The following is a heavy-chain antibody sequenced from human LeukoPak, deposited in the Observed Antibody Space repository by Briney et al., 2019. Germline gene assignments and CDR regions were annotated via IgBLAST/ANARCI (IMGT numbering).Heavy chain of an antibody. CDR1: GFTFSNYG. V-gene: IGHV3-33*01. CDR2: IWYDGRNK. J-gene: IGHJ4*02. D-gene: IGHD1-1*01. Sequence: PGGSLRLSCAASGFTFSNYGMHWVRQAPGKGLEWVALIWYDGRNKYYVDSVKGRFTISRDNSKNTLYLQMNSLRAEDTAIYYCARDWKTYSFVYGARGTLVTVSS. CDR3: ARDWKTYSFVY.